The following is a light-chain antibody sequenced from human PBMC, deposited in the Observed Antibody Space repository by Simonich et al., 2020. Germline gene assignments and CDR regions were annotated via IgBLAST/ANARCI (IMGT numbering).Light chain of an antibody. CDR3: CSYAGSSTFNWV. Sequence: QSALTQPASVSGSPGQSITISCTGTSSDVGSYNLVAWYQQHPGKGPKLMIYEVSKRPSGVSSRFSDSKSGNTASLTITGLQAEDEADYYCCSYAGSSTFNWVFGGGTKLTVL. J-gene: IGLJ3*02. CDR2: EVS. V-gene: IGLV2-23*02. CDR1: SSDVGSYNL.